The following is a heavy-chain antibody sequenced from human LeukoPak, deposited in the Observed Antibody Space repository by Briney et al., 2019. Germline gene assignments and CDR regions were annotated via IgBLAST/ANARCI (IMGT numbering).Heavy chain of an antibody. D-gene: IGHD2-15*01. Sequence: GASVKVSCKASGYNFNSYGISWVRQAPGQGLEWMGWISAYNGNINYAQKLQGRVTMTTDTSTSTAYMELRSLRSDDTAVYYCARDVSGGSCYSCFDYWGQGTLVTVSS. V-gene: IGHV1-18*01. CDR2: ISAYNGNI. CDR1: GYNFNSYG. J-gene: IGHJ4*02. CDR3: ARDVSGGSCYSCFDY.